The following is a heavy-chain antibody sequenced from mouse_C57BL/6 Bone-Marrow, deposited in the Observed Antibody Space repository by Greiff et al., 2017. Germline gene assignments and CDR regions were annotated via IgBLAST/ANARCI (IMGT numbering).Heavy chain of an antibody. Sequence: VQLQQSGPELVKPGASVKISCKASGYSFTDYNMNWVKQSNGKSLEWIGVINPNYGTTSYNQKFKGKATLTVDQSSSTAYMQINSLTSEDSAVYYCARWNVRYGSSPLYYAMDYWGQGTSVTVSS. V-gene: IGHV1-39*01. D-gene: IGHD1-1*01. CDR1: GYSFTDYN. J-gene: IGHJ4*01. CDR2: INPNYGTT. CDR3: ARWNVRYGSSPLYYAMDY.